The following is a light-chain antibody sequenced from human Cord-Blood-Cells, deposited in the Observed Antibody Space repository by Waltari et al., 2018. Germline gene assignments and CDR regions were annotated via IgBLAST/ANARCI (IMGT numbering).Light chain of an antibody. CDR3: CSYAGSYNWV. CDR1: SSDVGGYNY. V-gene: IGLV2-11*01. J-gene: IGLJ3*02. Sequence: QSALTQPRSVSGSPGQSVTISCTGTSSDVGGYNYVSWYQQHPGKAPKLMIYDVSKRPSGVPDRFSGSKCGNTASLTISGLQAEDEADYYCCSYAGSYNWVFGGGTKLTVL. CDR2: DVS.